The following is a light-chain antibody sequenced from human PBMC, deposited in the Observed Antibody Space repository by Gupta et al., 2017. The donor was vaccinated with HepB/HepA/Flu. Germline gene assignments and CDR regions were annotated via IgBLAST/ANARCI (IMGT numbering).Light chain of an antibody. CDR1: TSNIGSNT. CDR3: AAWENSLNGHV. Sequence: SVLTQPLSVFGTPGQRVVISCSGSTSNIGSNTVNWYQQLPRTAPKLLIYSNNQRPSGVPDRFSGSKSGTSATLAIRGLQSEDEADYYCAAWENSLNGHVFGTGTKVTVL. CDR2: SNN. J-gene: IGLJ1*01. V-gene: IGLV1-44*01.